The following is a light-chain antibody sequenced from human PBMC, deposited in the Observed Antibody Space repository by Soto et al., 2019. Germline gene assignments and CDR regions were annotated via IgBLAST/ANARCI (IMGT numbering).Light chain of an antibody. J-gene: IGLJ1*01. V-gene: IGLV2-14*01. CDR3: SSYTSSSTLV. CDR1: SSDVGGYNY. Sequence: QSVLTQPASVSGSPGQSITISCTGTSSDVGGYNYVSWYQQHPGKAPKLMIYDVSNRPPGVSNRFSGSKSGNTASLTISGLQAEDEADYYCSSYTSSSTLVFGTGTKAPS. CDR2: DVS.